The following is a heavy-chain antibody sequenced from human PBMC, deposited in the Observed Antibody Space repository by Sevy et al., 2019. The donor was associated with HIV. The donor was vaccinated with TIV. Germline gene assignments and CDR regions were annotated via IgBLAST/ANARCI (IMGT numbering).Heavy chain of an antibody. D-gene: IGHD2-2*02. V-gene: IGHV4-61*01. CDR2: IYYSGST. J-gene: IGHJ3*02. CDR3: ARYCSSTSCYSHDAFDI. Sequence: SETLSLTCTVSGGSVSSGSYYWSWIRQPPGKGLEWIGYIYYSGSTNYNPSLKSRVTISVDTSKNQFSLKLSSVTAADTAVDYCARYCSSTSCYSHDAFDIWGQGTMVTVSS. CDR1: GGSVSSGSYY.